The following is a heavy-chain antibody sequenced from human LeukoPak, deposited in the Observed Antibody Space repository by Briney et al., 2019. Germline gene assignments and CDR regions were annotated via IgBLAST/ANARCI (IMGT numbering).Heavy chain of an antibody. CDR1: GYKYSDYY. Sequence: ASVKVSCKASGYKYSDYYIHWVRHAPGQGLEWMGWINPHSGGTRYAPKFQGRVTMSSDTSINTACMEMRSLRSDDTAVFYCARVDRLYERTYPAGYDIWGQGTRVTVSS. CDR2: INPHSGGT. CDR3: ARVDRLYERTYPAGYDI. D-gene: IGHD6-25*01. J-gene: IGHJ3*02. V-gene: IGHV1-2*02.